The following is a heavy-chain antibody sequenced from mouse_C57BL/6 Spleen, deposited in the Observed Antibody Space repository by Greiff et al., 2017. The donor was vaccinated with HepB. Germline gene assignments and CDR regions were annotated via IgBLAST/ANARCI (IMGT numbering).Heavy chain of an antibody. CDR2: IYPGGGYT. Sequence: VQGVESGAELVRPGTSVKMSCKASGYTFTNYWIGWAKQRPGHGLEWIGDIYPGGGYTNYNEKFKGKATLTADKSSSTAYMQFSSLTSEDSAIYYCARGGDPLYAMDYWGQGTSVTVSS. V-gene: IGHV1-63*01. CDR1: GYTFTNYW. CDR3: ARGGDPLYAMDY. J-gene: IGHJ4*01.